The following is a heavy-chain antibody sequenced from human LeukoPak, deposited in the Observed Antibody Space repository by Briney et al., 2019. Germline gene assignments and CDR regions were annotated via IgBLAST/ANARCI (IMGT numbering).Heavy chain of an antibody. V-gene: IGHV3-48*01. CDR3: ARCDFWSGYYSFDY. Sequence: GGSLRLSCAASGFTFSSYSMNWVRQAPGQGLEWVSYISSSSSTIYYADSVKGRFTISRDNAKNSLYLQMNSLRAEDTAVYYCARCDFWSGYYSFDYWGQGTLVTVPS. J-gene: IGHJ4*02. CDR2: ISSSSSTI. CDR1: GFTFSSYS. D-gene: IGHD3-3*01.